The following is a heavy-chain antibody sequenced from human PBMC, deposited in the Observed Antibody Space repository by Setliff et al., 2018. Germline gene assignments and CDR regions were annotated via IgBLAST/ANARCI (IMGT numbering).Heavy chain of an antibody. CDR1: GYTFTSYD. CDR3: ARAPWGDDYDSLYTWFDP. D-gene: IGHD3-22*01. V-gene: IGHV1-46*01. CDR2: VNPSGGKT. Sequence: ASVKVSCKASGYTFTSYDINWVRQATGQGLEWMGIVNPSGGKTTLSQKFQGRVSMTADASTATVYMELHSLTSEDTAIYYCARAPWGDDYDSLYTWFDPWGQGSLVTVSS. J-gene: IGHJ5*02.